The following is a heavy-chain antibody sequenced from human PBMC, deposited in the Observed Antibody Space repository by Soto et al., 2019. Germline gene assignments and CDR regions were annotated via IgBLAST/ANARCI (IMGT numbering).Heavy chain of an antibody. CDR3: ARERTGTTSMDV. J-gene: IGHJ6*02. CDR1: GYTFTSYD. CDR2: MNPNSGNT. D-gene: IGHD1-1*01. Sequence: QVQLVQSGAELKKPGASVKVSCKASGYTFTSYDINWVRQATGQGLEWMGWMNPNSGNTGYAQKFQGRVTMTRNTSISTAYLELSSLRSEDTAVYYCARERTGTTSMDVWGQGTTVTVSS. V-gene: IGHV1-8*01.